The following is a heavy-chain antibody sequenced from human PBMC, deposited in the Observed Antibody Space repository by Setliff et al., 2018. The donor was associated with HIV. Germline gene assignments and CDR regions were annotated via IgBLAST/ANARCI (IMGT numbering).Heavy chain of an antibody. CDR1: GGSISSGSYY. J-gene: IGHJ3*01. D-gene: IGHD3-16*01. Sequence: PSETLSLTCTVSGGSISSGSYYWSWIRQPAGKGLEWIGHIYTSGSTNYSPSVKSRVTISVDASRNQFSLRLSSVTAADTAVYYCARAGEYYDSRNYLTRGPTAFDVWGQGTVVTVSS. CDR2: IYTSGST. V-gene: IGHV4-61*09. CDR3: ARAGEYYDSRNYLTRGPTAFDV.